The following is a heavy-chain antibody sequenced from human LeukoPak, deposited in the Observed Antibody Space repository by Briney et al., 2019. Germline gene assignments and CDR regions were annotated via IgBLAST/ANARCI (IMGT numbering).Heavy chain of an antibody. CDR2: IITHNGNT. Sequence: ASVKVSCKASDYTCTSYGISWVRQAPGQGLEWMGWIITHNGNTNYAQKLQGRVTMTTDTSTSTAYMELRSLRSDDTAIYYCATTSSGWYFWFWGQGTLVTVSS. J-gene: IGHJ4*02. V-gene: IGHV1-18*01. CDR3: ATTSSGWYFWF. D-gene: IGHD6-19*01. CDR1: DYTCTSYG.